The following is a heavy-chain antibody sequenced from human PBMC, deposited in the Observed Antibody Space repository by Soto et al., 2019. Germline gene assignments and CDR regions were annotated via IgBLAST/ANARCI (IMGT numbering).Heavy chain of an antibody. J-gene: IGHJ6*03. Sequence: PGGSLRLSCVASGFPLRLYTMNWVRQAPGKGLEWVSVISDSGGYTYYADSVKGRLTISRDNYKNTLYLQMNRLRAEDSAIYYCAKAYTSGPLYYVDVWGKGTTVTVCS. V-gene: IGHV3-23*01. CDR1: GFPLRLYT. D-gene: IGHD6-19*01. CDR3: AKAYTSGPLYYVDV. CDR2: ISDSGGYT.